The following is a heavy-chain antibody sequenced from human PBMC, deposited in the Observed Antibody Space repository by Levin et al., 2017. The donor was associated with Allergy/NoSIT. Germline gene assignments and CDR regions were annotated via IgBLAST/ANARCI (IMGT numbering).Heavy chain of an antibody. CDR2: IGTST. V-gene: IGHV3-23*01. Sequence: GESLKISCAASGLTVSNYGMYWVRQAPGKGLQWVSGIGTSTYYADSVKGRFTISRDSSKNTVYLQMNSLRAEDTAVYYCAKRYCSGGTCYPLDFWGQGTLVTVSS. J-gene: IGHJ4*02. D-gene: IGHD2-15*01. CDR1: GLTVSNYG. CDR3: AKRYCSGGTCYPLDF.